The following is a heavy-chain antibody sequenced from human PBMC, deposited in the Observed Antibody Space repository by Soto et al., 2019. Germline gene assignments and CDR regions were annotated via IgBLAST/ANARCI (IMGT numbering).Heavy chain of an antibody. CDR1: GASISSGIHY. CDR2: FYHGGST. J-gene: IGHJ4*01. D-gene: IGHD3-10*01. Sequence: QLQLQESGPGLVKPSETLSLTCAVSGASISSGIHYWGWLRQPPGTGLEWIGSFYHGGSTYYNPSLQSRVIISVDTSKNEFSLKVNSVTAADTAVYYCARTGYYSSATYDYWGQEGWSPSPQ. V-gene: IGHV4-39*01. CDR3: ARTGYYSSATYDY.